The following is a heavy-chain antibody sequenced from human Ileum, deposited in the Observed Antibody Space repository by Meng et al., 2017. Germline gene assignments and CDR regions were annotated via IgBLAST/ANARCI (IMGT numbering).Heavy chain of an antibody. J-gene: IGHJ4*02. CDR1: GFTVSGNY. CDR3: VLGFGQLRSYFDY. Sequence: GESLKISCAASGFTVSGNYMSWVRQAPGKGLEWVSVLYSAGSTYYADSVKGRFTISRDNSKNTLYLQMNSLRAEDTAVYYCVLGFGQLRSYFDYWGQGTRVTGSS. CDR2: LYSAGST. D-gene: IGHD3-10*01. V-gene: IGHV3-53*01.